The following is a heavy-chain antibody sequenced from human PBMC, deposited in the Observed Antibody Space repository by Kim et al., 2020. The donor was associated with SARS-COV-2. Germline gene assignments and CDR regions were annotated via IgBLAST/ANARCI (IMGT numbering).Heavy chain of an antibody. D-gene: IGHD5-12*01. Sequence: GGSLRLSCAASGFTFSSYGMHWVRQAPGKGLEWVAVIWYDGSNKYYADSVKGRFTISRDNSKNTLYLQMNSLRAEDTAVYYCARDKVDIVATWYFDLWGRGTLVTVSS. CDR1: GFTFSSYG. V-gene: IGHV3-33*01. CDR3: ARDKVDIVATWYFDL. CDR2: IWYDGSNK. J-gene: IGHJ2*01.